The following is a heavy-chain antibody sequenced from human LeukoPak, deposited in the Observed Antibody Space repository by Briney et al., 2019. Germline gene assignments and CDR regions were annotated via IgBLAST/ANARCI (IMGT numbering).Heavy chain of an antibody. CDR2: INPSGGST. Sequence: ASVKVSCKASGYTFTSYYMHWVRQAPGQGLEWRGIINPSGGSTSYAQKFQGRVTMTRDMSTSTVYMELSSLRSEDTAVYYCARVYRTHKRWFDPWGQGTLVTVSS. J-gene: IGHJ5*02. D-gene: IGHD1-26*01. V-gene: IGHV1-46*01. CDR3: ARVYRTHKRWFDP. CDR1: GYTFTSYY.